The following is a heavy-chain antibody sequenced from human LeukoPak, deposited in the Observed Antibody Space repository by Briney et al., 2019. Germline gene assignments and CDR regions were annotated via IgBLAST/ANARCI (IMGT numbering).Heavy chain of an antibody. CDR2: ISGSGGST. D-gene: IGHD5-24*01. Sequence: GGSLRLSCAASGFTFSNAWMSWVRQAPGKGLEWVSAISGSGGSTYYADSVKGRFTISRDNSKNTLYLQMNSLRAEDTAVYYCAKAGGLQGYYFDYWGQGTLVTVSS. CDR3: AKAGGLQGYYFDY. J-gene: IGHJ4*02. V-gene: IGHV3-23*01. CDR1: GFTFSNAW.